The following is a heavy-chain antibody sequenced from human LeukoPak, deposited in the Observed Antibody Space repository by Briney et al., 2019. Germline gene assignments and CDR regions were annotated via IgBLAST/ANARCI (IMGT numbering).Heavy chain of an antibody. Sequence: EASVKVSCKASGYTFTSYDINWVRQATGRGLEWMGWMNPNSGNTGYAQKFQGRVTMTRDTSISTAYMELSRLRSDDTAVYYCARRGQLVRQFDYWGQGTLVTVSS. CDR2: MNPNSGNT. CDR3: ARRGQLVRQFDY. D-gene: IGHD6-6*01. V-gene: IGHV1-8*01. J-gene: IGHJ4*02. CDR1: GYTFTSYD.